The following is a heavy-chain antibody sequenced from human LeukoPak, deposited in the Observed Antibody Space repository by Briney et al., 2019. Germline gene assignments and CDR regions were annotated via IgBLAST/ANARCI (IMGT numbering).Heavy chain of an antibody. D-gene: IGHD3-3*01. V-gene: IGHV3-9*01. CDR3: AKDSRLRFLEWPDY. CDR2: ISWNSGSI. J-gene: IGHJ4*02. Sequence: PGGSLRLSCAASGFTLDDYAMLWVRQAPGKGLEWVSGISWNSGSIGYADSVKGRFTISRDNARNSLYLQMNSLRAEDTALYYCAKDSRLRFLEWPDYWGQGTLVTVSS. CDR1: GFTLDDYA.